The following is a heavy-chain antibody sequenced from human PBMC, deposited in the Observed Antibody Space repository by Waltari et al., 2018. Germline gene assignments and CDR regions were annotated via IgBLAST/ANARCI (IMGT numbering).Heavy chain of an antibody. V-gene: IGHV1-18*01. CDR2: ISPYNAKT. D-gene: IGHD2-15*01. CDR1: GYTFTTYG. CDR3: ARESCSGGSWIQGGRCYFYYGLSV. Sequence: QVQLVQSGAEVKKPGASVKVSCKTSGYTFTTYGISWVRQAPGQGLEWMGWISPYNAKTNYTQKLQGRVTMTIDTSTSTAYMELRSLRSDDTATYYCARESCSGGSWIQGGRCYFYYGLSVWGQGTTVTVSS. J-gene: IGHJ6*02.